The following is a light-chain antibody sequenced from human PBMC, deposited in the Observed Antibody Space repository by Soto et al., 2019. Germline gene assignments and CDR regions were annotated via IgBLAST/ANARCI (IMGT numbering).Light chain of an antibody. CDR1: QSVGRRY. J-gene: IGKJ4*01. Sequence: IVLTQSPGTLSLSPGERATLSCRASQSVGRRYLAWYQQKPGQAPRLLIYDISERASDIPDRFSGSGSGTDFTLTISRLLPEDFAVYYCQYQGTFGGGTKVEIK. V-gene: IGKV3-20*01. CDR2: DIS. CDR3: QYQGT.